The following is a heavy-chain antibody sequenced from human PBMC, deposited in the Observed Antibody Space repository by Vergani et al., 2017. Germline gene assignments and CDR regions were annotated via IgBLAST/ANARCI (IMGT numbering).Heavy chain of an antibody. CDR3: ARVVVVPASAHYYMDV. D-gene: IGHD2-2*01. Sequence: QVQLVESGGGLVKPGGSLRLSCVGFGFTFSDYYMSWIRQPPGKGLEWISHIPRGGSPLFYADSLKGRFTISRDNAKKSLYLQMDSLRVEDTAVYYCARVVVVPASAHYYMDVWGTGTTVTVSS. CDR2: IPRGGSPL. V-gene: IGHV3-11*01. CDR1: GFTFSDYY. J-gene: IGHJ6*03.